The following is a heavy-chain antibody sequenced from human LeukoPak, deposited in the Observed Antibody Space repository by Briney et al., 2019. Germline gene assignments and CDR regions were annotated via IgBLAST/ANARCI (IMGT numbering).Heavy chain of an antibody. CDR3: ARGRKEGGSRAFDY. CDR2: INHSGST. D-gene: IGHD1-14*01. Sequence: SETLSLTCTVSGGSFSSYYWSWIRQPPGKGLEWIGEINHSGSTNYNPSLKSRVTISVDTSKNQFSLKLSSVTAADTAVYYCARGRKEGGSRAFDYWGQGTLVTVSS. V-gene: IGHV4-34*01. CDR1: GGSFSSYY. J-gene: IGHJ4*02.